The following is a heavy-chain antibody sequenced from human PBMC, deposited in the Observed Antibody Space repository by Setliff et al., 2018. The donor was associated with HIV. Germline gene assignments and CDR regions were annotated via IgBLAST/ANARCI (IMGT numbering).Heavy chain of an antibody. D-gene: IGHD3-22*01. CDR2: IHDSGRT. V-gene: IGHV4-38-2*01. CDR3: ASRWGSYYDTSGHPFDY. J-gene: IGHJ4*02. CDR1: GYSLTSGYY. Sequence: PSETLSLTCGVSGYSLTSGYYWGWIRQPPGKGLEWIGSIHDSGRTYYNPSLKSRVTMFFDTSEDHFSLRLSSVTAADTAVYYCASRWGSYYDTSGHPFDYWGQGTLVTVSS.